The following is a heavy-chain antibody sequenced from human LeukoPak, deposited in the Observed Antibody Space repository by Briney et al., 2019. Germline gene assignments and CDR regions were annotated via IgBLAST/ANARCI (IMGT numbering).Heavy chain of an antibody. CDR3: ARDEVGATTEFDY. CDR2: ISPSGSTT. D-gene: IGHD1-26*01. V-gene: IGHV3-48*04. Sequence: SGGSLRLSCAASGFTFSSYGMHWVRQAPGKGLEWVSYISPSGSTTYYTDSVKGRFTISRDNAKNSLYLQMNSLRADDTAVYYCARDEVGATTEFDYWGQGTLVTVSS. CDR1: GFTFSSYG. J-gene: IGHJ4*02.